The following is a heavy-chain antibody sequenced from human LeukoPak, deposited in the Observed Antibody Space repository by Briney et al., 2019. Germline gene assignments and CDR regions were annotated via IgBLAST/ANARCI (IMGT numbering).Heavy chain of an antibody. CDR3: ARHGALGYCSSTSCPNWFDP. V-gene: IGHV4-59*08. CDR2: IYYSGST. CDR1: GGSISSYY. Sequence: SETLSLTCTVSGGSISSYYWSWIRQPPGKGLEWIGYIYYSGSTNYNPSLKSRVTISVDTSKNHFSLKLSSVTAADTAVYYCARHGALGYCSSTSCPNWFDPWGQGTLVTVSS. J-gene: IGHJ5*02. D-gene: IGHD2-2*01.